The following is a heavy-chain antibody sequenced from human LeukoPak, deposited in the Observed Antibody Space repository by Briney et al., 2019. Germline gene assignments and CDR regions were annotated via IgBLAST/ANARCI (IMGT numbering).Heavy chain of an antibody. D-gene: IGHD3-9*01. CDR2: IRSKTATT. CDR1: GFIFSNYA. J-gene: IGHJ4*02. Sequence: GGSLRLSCAASGFIFSNYAMIWVRQAPGKGLEWVSSIRSKTATTYYADSVKGRFTIFRDNSKNMVYLQTNSVRVEDTAVYYCAKDDILTGYYFNYFDYWGQGTLVTVSS. CDR3: AKDDILTGYYFNYFDY. V-gene: IGHV3-23*01.